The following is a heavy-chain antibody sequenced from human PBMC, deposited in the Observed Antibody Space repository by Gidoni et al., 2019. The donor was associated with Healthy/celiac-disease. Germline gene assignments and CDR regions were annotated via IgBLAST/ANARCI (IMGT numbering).Heavy chain of an antibody. CDR3: ARGPMSDPRGGYSYGTPLRYFDY. V-gene: IGHV4-34*01. J-gene: IGHJ4*02. CDR2: INHSGST. CDR1: GGSFSGYY. Sequence: QVQLQQWGAGLLKPSETLSLTCAVYGGSFSGYYWSWIRQPPGKGLEWIGEINHSGSTNYNPSLKSRVTISVDTSKNQFSLKLSSVTAADTAVYYCARGPMSDPRGGYSYGTPLRYFDYWGQGTLVTVSS. D-gene: IGHD5-18*01.